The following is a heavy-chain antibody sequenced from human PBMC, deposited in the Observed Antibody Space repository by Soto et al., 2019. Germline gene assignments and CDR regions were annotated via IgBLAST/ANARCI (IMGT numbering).Heavy chain of an antibody. CDR1: GYSFTIYW. J-gene: IGHJ6*02. Sequence: PGESLKISCNGSGYSFTIYWISWVRQMPGKGLEWMGRIDPSDSYTNYSPSFQGHVTISADKSISTAYLQWSSLKASDTAMYYCARQPPYSSGWFGYYYGMDVWGQGTTVTVS. CDR2: IDPSDSYT. CDR3: ARQPPYSSGWFGYYYGMDV. D-gene: IGHD6-19*01. V-gene: IGHV5-10-1*01.